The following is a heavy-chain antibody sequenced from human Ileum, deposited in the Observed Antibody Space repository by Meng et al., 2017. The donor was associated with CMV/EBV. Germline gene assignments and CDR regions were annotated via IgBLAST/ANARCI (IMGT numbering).Heavy chain of an antibody. CDR2: INPNSGGT. D-gene: IGHD5-18*01. J-gene: IGHJ4*01. V-gene: IGHV1-2*02. Sequence: ASVKVSCKASGYTFTGYYMHWVRQAPGQGLEWMGWINPNSGGTNYAQKFQGRVTMTRDTSISTAYMEVSRLRSDDTAVYYCARVRQLWPEDYFDYWGHGTRVTVSS. CDR3: ARVRQLWPEDYFDY. CDR1: GYTFTGYY.